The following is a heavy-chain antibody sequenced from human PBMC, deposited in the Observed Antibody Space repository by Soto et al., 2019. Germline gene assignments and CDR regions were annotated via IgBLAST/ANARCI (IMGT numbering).Heavy chain of an antibody. D-gene: IGHD2-15*01. J-gene: IGHJ6*02. CDR3: ASPGGSSKVGYYYYGMDV. V-gene: IGHV1-69*13. Sequence: SVKVSCKASGGTFSSYAISWVRQAPGQGLEWMGGIIPIFGTANYAQKFQGRVTITADESTSTAYMELSSLRSEDTAVYYCASPGGSSKVGYYYYGMDVWGQGPTVTVSS. CDR2: IIPIFGTA. CDR1: GGTFSSYA.